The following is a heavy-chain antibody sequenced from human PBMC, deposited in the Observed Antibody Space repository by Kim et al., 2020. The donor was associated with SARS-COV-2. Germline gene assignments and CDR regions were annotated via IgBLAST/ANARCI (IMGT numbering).Heavy chain of an antibody. D-gene: IGHD6-13*01. V-gene: IGHV5-51*01. J-gene: IGHJ4*02. Sequence: GESLQITCKDSGYSFTSYWIGWVRQMPGKGLEWMGIIYPGDSDTRYSPSFQGQVSISADKSISTAYLQWSSLKASDTAMYYCARHDELANPAGYWGQGTLVTVSS. CDR3: ARHDELANPAGY. CDR1: GYSFTSYW. CDR2: IYPGDSDT.